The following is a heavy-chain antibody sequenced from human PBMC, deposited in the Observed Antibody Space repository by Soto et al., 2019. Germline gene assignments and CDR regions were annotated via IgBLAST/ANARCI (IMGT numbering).Heavy chain of an antibody. D-gene: IGHD6-19*01. V-gene: IGHV6-1*01. J-gene: IGHJ6*02. CDR1: GDSVSSNSAA. CDR2: TYYRSKWYN. Sequence: SQTLSPTCAISGDSVSSNSAAWNWIRQSPSRGLEWLGRTYYRSKWYNDYAVSVKSRITINPDTSKNQFSLQLNSVTPEDTAVYYCARVFTDSSGWSYYYGMDVWGQGTTVTVSS. CDR3: ARVFTDSSGWSYYYGMDV.